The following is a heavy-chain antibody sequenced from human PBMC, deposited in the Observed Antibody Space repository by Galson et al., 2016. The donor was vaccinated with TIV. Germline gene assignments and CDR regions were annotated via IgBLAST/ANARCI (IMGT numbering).Heavy chain of an antibody. J-gene: IGHJ5*02. CDR3: VRQGGDTMVRGVIRDWFDP. D-gene: IGHD3-10*01. Sequence: ETLSLTCSVSGGSISGSIYYWDWIRQPPGKGLEWIGSIYDSGTTYYNPSLESRVTISIDTSKNHFSLRLRSVTAADTALYYCVRQGGDTMVRGVIRDWFDPWGQGTLVTVSS. CDR1: GGSISGSIYY. CDR2: IYDSGTT. V-gene: IGHV4-39*01.